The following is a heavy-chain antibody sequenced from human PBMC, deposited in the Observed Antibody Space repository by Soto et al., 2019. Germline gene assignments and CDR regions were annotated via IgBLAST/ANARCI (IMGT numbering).Heavy chain of an antibody. Sequence: SETRSRTWTAARGSISYYYWGWIRQPPGKGLEWVGYFYDSGSTKYNPSLKSRVTISVDTSKNQISLEMKSVTVADTAVYYCARVGSGGYSNNWFDPWGQGTLVTVSS. CDR3: ARVGSGGYSNNWFDP. J-gene: IGHJ5*02. CDR1: RGSISYYY. D-gene: IGHD3-22*01. CDR2: FYDSGST. V-gene: IGHV4-59*01.